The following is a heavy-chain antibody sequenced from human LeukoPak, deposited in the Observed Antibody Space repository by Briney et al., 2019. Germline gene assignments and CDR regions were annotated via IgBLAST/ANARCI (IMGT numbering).Heavy chain of an antibody. Sequence: PGGSLRLSCAASGFTFSSDGMHGVRQAPGKGREWGAVIWYDGSNKYYADSVKGGFTISRDNSKTPLYLQMNSLRAEDTAVYYCARGVPAAISWFDPWGQGTLVTVSS. D-gene: IGHD2-2*02. CDR2: IWYDGSNK. CDR1: GFTFSSDG. V-gene: IGHV3-33*01. CDR3: ARGVPAAISWFDP. J-gene: IGHJ5*02.